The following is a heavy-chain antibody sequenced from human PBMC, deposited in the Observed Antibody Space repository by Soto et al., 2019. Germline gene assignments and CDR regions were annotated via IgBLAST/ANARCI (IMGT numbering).Heavy chain of an antibody. J-gene: IGHJ5*02. CDR3: ARYLYSNYVYWFDP. CDR1: GGSISSGGYY. CDR2: IYYSGST. V-gene: IGHV4-31*03. D-gene: IGHD4-4*01. Sequence: SETLSLTCTVSGGSISSGGYYWSWIRQHPGKGLEWIGYIYYSGSTYYNPSLKSRVTISVDTSKNQFSLKLSSVTAADTAVYYCARYLYSNYVYWFDPWGQGTLVTVSS.